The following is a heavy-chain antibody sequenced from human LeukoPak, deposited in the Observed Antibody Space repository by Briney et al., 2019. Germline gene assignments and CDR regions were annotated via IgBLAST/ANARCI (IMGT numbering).Heavy chain of an antibody. CDR1: GFTFSSYW. J-gene: IGHJ5*02. V-gene: IGHV3-7*03. D-gene: IGHD6-13*01. CDR2: IKQDGSEK. Sequence: GGSLRLSCAASGFTFSSYWMSWVRQAPGKGLEWVANIKQDGSEKYYVDSVKGRFTISRDNAKNSLYLQMNSLRAEDTAVYYCARDGIAAGQTPGPFDPWGQGTLVTVPS. CDR3: ARDGIAAGQTPGPFDP.